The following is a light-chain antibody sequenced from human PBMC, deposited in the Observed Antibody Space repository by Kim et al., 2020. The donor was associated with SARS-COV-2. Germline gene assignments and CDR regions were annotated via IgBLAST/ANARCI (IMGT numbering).Light chain of an antibody. Sequence: EVVMTQSPATLSASPGDRVTLSCKTSQSVSGNLAWFQQKPGQSPRLLIYGASTRPTGIPARFSGSGSGTEYTLTISSLQSEDFAVYYCQHYDTWPRETFGQGTKVDIK. J-gene: IGKJ1*01. V-gene: IGKV3-15*01. CDR2: GAS. CDR3: QHYDTWPRET. CDR1: QSVSGN.